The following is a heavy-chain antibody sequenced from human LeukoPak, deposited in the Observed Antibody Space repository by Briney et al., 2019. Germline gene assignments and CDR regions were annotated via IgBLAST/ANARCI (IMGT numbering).Heavy chain of an antibody. Sequence: GGSLRLSCAASGFTFSSYAMHWVRQAPGKGLEWVAVISYDGSNKYYADSVKGRFTISRDNSKNTLYLQMNSLRAEDTAVYYCARPEPGFLEGVPHHDAFDIWGQGTMVTVSS. CDR3: ARPEPGFLEGVPHHDAFDI. D-gene: IGHD3-3*01. V-gene: IGHV3-30-3*01. CDR2: ISYDGSNK. J-gene: IGHJ3*02. CDR1: GFTFSSYA.